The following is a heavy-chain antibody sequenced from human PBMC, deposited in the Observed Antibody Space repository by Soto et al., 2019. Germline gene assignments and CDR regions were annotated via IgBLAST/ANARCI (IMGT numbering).Heavy chain of an antibody. D-gene: IGHD3-16*02. CDR1: GFTFSSYA. J-gene: IGHJ4*02. Sequence: PGGSLRLSCSASGFTFSSYAMHWVRQAPGKGLEYVSAVSGNGGNTYYADSVKGRFTISRDNSKNTLFLQMNSLRAEDTAVYYCAKGYRYFDYWGQGSLVTVSS. V-gene: IGHV3-64*04. CDR3: AKGYRYFDY. CDR2: VSGNGGNT.